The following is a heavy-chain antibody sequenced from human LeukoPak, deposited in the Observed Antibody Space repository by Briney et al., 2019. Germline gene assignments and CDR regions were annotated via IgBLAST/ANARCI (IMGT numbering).Heavy chain of an antibody. Sequence: SETLSLTCAVYGGSFSGYYWSWIRQPPGKGLEWIGEINHSGSTNYNPSLKSRVTISVDTSKNQFSLKLSSVTAADTAVYYCARHGKLLLALTNWFDPWGQGTLVTVSS. CDR2: INHSGST. CDR1: GGSFSGYY. V-gene: IGHV4-34*01. J-gene: IGHJ5*02. D-gene: IGHD1-26*01. CDR3: ARHGKLLLALTNWFDP.